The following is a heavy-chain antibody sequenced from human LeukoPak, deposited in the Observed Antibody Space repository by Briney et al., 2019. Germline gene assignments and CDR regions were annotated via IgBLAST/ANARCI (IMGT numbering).Heavy chain of an antibody. V-gene: IGHV3-73*01. D-gene: IGHD4-17*01. CDR3: TRLDTVTIDRFDY. CDR1: GFTFSGFD. J-gene: IGHJ4*02. CDR2: IRSKAKNYAT. Sequence: GGSLRLSCAASGFTFSGFDMHWVRQASGKGLEWVGRIRSKAKNYATTYAASVKGTFTISRDDSKNTAYLQMNSLKTEDTAVYYCTRLDTVTIDRFDYWGQGTLVTAPS.